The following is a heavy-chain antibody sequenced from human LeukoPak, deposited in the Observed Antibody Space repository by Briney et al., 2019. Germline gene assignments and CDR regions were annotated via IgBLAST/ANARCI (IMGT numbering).Heavy chain of an antibody. D-gene: IGHD4-11*01. CDR3: AKSTTVTTQQRGYFDY. V-gene: IGHV3-30*18. J-gene: IGHJ4*02. Sequence: GSLRLSCAASGFTFSSYGMHWVRQAPGKGLEWVAVISYDGSNKYFADSVKGRFTISRDNPKNTLYLHMNSLRAEDTAVYYCAKSTTVTTQQRGYFDYWGQGTLVTVSS. CDR1: GFTFSSYG. CDR2: ISYDGSNK.